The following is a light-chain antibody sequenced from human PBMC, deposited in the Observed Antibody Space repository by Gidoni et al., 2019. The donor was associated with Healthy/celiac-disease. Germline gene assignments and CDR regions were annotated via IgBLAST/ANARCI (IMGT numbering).Light chain of an antibody. CDR3: QSADSSGTYVV. CDR1: AFPKQY. J-gene: IGLJ2*01. V-gene: IGLV3-25*03. Sequence: SYELTQPPSVSVSPGQTARITCSGDAFPKQYAYWYQQKPGRAPVLVIYKDSERPSGIPERFSGASSGTTVTLTISGVQAEDEADYYCQSADSSGTYVVFGGGTKLTVL. CDR2: KDS.